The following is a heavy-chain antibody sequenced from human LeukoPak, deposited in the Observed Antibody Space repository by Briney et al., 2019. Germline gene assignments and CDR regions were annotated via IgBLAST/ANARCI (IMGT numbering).Heavy chain of an antibody. V-gene: IGHV3-48*01. CDR3: ASLGYSYGKGVFDY. CDR1: GFTFSSYS. D-gene: IGHD5-18*01. Sequence: GGSLRLSCAASGFTFSSYSMNWVRQAPGKGLEWVSYISSSSSTIYYADSVKGRFTISRDNAKNSLYLQMSSLRAEDTAVYYCASLGYSYGKGVFDYWGQGTLVTVSS. J-gene: IGHJ4*02. CDR2: ISSSSSTI.